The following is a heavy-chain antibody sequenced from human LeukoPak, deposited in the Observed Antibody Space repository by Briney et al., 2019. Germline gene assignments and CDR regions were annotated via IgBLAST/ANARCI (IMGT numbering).Heavy chain of an antibody. D-gene: IGHD1-14*01. CDR3: AEDKDLALAELRFDY. CDR2: ISINSSYI. J-gene: IGHJ4*02. V-gene: IGHV3-21*01. Sequence: GGSLRLSCAASGFTFSSYSMNWVRLAPGKGLEWVSSISINSSYINYADSVKGRFTTSTANTKNSLYTQMNSLRTADTAVYYGAEDKDLALAELRFDYWGQGTLVTVSS. CDR1: GFTFSSYS.